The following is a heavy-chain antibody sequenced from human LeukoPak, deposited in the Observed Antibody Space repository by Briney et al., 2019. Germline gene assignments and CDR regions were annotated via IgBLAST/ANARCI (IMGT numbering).Heavy chain of an antibody. J-gene: IGHJ4*02. Sequence: LRLSCAASGFTFSSYAMSWIRQPPGKGLEWIGYIYYSGSTYYNPSLKSRVTISVDTSKNQFSLKLSSVTAADTAVYYCARGTPYYDFWSGYLFDYWGQGTLVTVSS. CDR1: GFTFSSYA. CDR3: ARGTPYYDFWSGYLFDY. V-gene: IGHV4-30-4*08. D-gene: IGHD3-3*01. CDR2: IYYSGST.